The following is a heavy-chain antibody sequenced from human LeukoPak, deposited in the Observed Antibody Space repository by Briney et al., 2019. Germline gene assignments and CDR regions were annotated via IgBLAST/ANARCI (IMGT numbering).Heavy chain of an antibody. CDR3: ARAEGYGGELDS. CDR2: ISYDGSNK. CDR1: GFTFSSYA. V-gene: IGHV3-30*04. Sequence: PGRSLRLSCAASGFTFSSYAMHWVRQAPGKGLEWVAVISYDGSNKYYADSVKGRFTISRDNSKNTLYLQMNSLRAEETAVYYCARAEGYGGELDSWGQGTLVTVSS. J-gene: IGHJ4*02. D-gene: IGHD4-23*01.